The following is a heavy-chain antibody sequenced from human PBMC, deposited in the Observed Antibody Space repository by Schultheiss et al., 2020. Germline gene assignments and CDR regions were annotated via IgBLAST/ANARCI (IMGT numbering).Heavy chain of an antibody. CDR3: ARGSIAAAGAFDY. V-gene: IGHV3-74*01. J-gene: IGHJ4*02. CDR1: GFTFSSYS. CDR2: INSDGSST. Sequence: GGSLRLSCVVSGFTFSSYSMHWVRQAPGKGLVWVSRINSDGSSTSYADSVKGRFTISRDNAKNTLYLQMNSLRAEDTAVYYCARGSIAAAGAFDYWGQGTLVTVSS. D-gene: IGHD6-13*01.